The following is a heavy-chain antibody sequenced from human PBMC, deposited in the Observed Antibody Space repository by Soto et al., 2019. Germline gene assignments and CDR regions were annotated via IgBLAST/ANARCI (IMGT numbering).Heavy chain of an antibody. J-gene: IGHJ5*02. CDR1: GAALSSGGYF. CDR3: TREQSDDNYFDP. V-gene: IGHV4-61*08. Sequence: SETLSLTCTVSGAALSSGGYFYTWVRQPPGKGPEWLGYIYYSGGTNYNPSLKSRVTIPLDKSKSQFSLRLISVTAADTAVYYCTREQSDDNYFDPWGQGTLVTVSS. D-gene: IGHD6-19*01. CDR2: IYYSGGT.